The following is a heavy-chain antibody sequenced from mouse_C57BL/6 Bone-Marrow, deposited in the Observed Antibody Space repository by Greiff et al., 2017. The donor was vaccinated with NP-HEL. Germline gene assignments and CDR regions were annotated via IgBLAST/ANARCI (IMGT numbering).Heavy chain of an antibody. D-gene: IGHD2-14*01. CDR3: AAGILCTYDGSWYFDV. V-gene: IGHV2-9-1*01. CDR1: GFSLTSYA. Sequence: VKLMESGPGLVAPSQSLSITCTVSGFSLTSYAISWVRQPPGKGLEWLGVIWTGGGTHYNSALKSRMSISKDNSTSQVFLKKNSLQTDDTARYYGAAGILCTYDGSWYFDVWGTGTTVTVSS. CDR2: IWTGGGT. J-gene: IGHJ1*03.